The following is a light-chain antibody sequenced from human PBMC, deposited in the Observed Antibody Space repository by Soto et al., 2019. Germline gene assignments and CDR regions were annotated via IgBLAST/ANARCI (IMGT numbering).Light chain of an antibody. V-gene: IGLV1-47*01. CDR3: AAWDDSMSGRV. J-gene: IGLJ2*01. Sequence: QSALTQPPSASGTPGQRVTISCSGSSSNIGSNYVYWYQQLPGTAPQLLIYRNNHRPSWVPYRFSGSKSGTSASLAISGLRYEDEDDYYCAAWDDSMSGRVFGGGTKLTVL. CDR2: RNN. CDR1: SSNIGSNY.